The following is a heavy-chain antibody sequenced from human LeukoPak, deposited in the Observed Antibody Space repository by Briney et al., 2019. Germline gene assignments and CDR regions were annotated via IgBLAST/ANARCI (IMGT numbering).Heavy chain of an antibody. Sequence: ASVKVSCKASGGTFSSYAISWVRQPPGQGLEWMGGIIPIFGTANYAQKFQGRVTITADESTSTAYMELSSLRSEDTAVYYCARAGTTRYYFDYWGQGTLVTVSS. CDR2: IIPIFGTA. CDR3: ARAGTTRYYFDY. J-gene: IGHJ4*02. D-gene: IGHD1-1*01. CDR1: GGTFSSYA. V-gene: IGHV1-69*13.